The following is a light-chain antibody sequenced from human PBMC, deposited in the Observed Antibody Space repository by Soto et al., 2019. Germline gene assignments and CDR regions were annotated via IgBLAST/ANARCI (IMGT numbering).Light chain of an antibody. CDR1: SSDVGSYNL. CDR2: EGS. J-gene: IGLJ1*01. V-gene: IGLV2-23*01. Sequence: QSALTQPASVSGSPGQSITISCTGTSSDVGSYNLVSWYQQHPGKAPKLMIYEGSKRPSGVSNRFSGSKSCNTASLTISGLQAEDEADYYCCSYAGSSTYVFRTGTKVTLL. CDR3: CSYAGSSTYV.